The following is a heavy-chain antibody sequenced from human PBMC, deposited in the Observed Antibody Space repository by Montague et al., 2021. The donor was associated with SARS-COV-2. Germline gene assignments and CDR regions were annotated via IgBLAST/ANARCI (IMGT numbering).Heavy chain of an antibody. Sequence: TLSLTCTVSGGSISSGGYFWNWIRQPPGKGLEWIGYIDNSGTTHYNPSLKSRVSLSVDTSKNQFSLNLRSATAADTALYYCARDLGGFDVWGQGTTVIVSS. J-gene: IGHJ6*02. D-gene: IGHD3-10*01. CDR2: IDNSGTT. CDR3: ARDLGGFDV. V-gene: IGHV4-31*03. CDR1: GGSISSGGYF.